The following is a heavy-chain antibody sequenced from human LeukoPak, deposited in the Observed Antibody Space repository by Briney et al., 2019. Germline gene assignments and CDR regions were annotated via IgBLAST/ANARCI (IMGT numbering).Heavy chain of an antibody. CDR2: IRSSISYT. Sequence: GGSLRLSVAASGFTFSDNYMSWIRQAPGKGLEGCSYIRSSISYTNYADPVKGRLTTSRDNAKNSIYLQMNSLSAENRGVYYCARVEVRGDNWFDPWGQGTLVTVSS. V-gene: IGHV3-11*06. D-gene: IGHD3-10*01. CDR1: GFTFSDNY. CDR3: ARVEVRGDNWFDP. J-gene: IGHJ5*02.